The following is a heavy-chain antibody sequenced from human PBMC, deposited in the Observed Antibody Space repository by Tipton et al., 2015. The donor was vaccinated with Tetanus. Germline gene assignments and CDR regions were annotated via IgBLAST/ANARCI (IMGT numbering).Heavy chain of an antibody. Sequence: SLRLSCAASGFTFSSYAMTWLRQAPGKGLEWVSAVTGSGDSTFYADSVKGRFTISRDNSKNTLYLQMNSLRAEDTAVYYCAAALVEPINSPIDYWGQGTLVTVSS. CDR3: AAALVEPINSPIDY. V-gene: IGHV3-23*01. J-gene: IGHJ4*02. D-gene: IGHD2/OR15-2a*01. CDR2: VTGSGDST. CDR1: GFTFSSYA.